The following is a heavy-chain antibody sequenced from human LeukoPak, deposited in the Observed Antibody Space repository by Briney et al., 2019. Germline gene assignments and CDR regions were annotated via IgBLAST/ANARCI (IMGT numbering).Heavy chain of an antibody. Sequence: PGGSLRLSCAASGFTFSDYYMSWIRQAPGKGLEWVSYISSSGSTKYYADSVKGRFTISRDNAKNSLYLQMNSLRAEDTAVYYCARGAIYYYYYMDVWGKGTTVTVSS. CDR2: ISSSGSTK. CDR1: GFTFSDYY. CDR3: ARGAIYYYYYMDV. J-gene: IGHJ6*03. V-gene: IGHV3-11*04.